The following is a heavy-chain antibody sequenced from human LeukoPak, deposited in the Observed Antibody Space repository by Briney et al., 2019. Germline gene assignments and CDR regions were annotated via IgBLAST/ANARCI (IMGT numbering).Heavy chain of an antibody. CDR1: GYTFTSYA. CDR2: INAGNGNT. CDR3: ARENFWQLAAFDI. V-gene: IGHV1-3*01. Sequence: ASVKVSCKSSGYTFTSYAMHWVRQAPGQRLEWMGWINAGNGNTKYSQKFQGRVTITRDTSASTAYMELSSLRSEDTAVYYCARENFWQLAAFDIWGQGTMVTVSS. D-gene: IGHD6-13*01. J-gene: IGHJ3*02.